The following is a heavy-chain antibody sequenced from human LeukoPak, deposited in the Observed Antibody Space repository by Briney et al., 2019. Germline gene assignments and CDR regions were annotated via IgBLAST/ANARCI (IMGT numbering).Heavy chain of an antibody. CDR3: ARVGGSYFDY. CDR2: IYYSGST. D-gene: IGHD2-15*01. V-gene: IGHV4-39*07. J-gene: IGHJ4*02. Sequence: SETLSLTCTVSGGSISSSSYYWGWIRQPPGKGLEWIGSIYYSGSTYYNPSLKSRVTISVDTSKNQFSLKLSSVTAADTAVYYCARVGGSYFDYWGQGTLVTVSS. CDR1: GGSISSSSYY.